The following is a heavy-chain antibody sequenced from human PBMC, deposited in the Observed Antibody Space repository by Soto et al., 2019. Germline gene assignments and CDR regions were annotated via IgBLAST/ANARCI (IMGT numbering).Heavy chain of an antibody. CDR3: ARDRTYYYDSSGTDTDAFDI. Sequence: PGGSLRLSCAASGFTFSSYGMHWVRQAPGKGLEWVAVIWYDGSNKYYADSVKGRFTISRDNSKNTLYLQMNSLRAEDTAVYYCARDRTYYYDSSGTDTDAFDIWGQGTMVTVSS. V-gene: IGHV3-33*01. CDR1: GFTFSSYG. CDR2: IWYDGSNK. J-gene: IGHJ3*02. D-gene: IGHD3-22*01.